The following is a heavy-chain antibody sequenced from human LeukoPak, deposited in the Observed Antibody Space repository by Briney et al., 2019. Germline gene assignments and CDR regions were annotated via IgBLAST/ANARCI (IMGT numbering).Heavy chain of an antibody. D-gene: IGHD3-22*01. J-gene: IGHJ4*02. CDR1: GYRSVNYW. V-gene: IGHV5-51*01. CDR3: ASSQYYYDNSGHLFHY. Sequence: GESLTISCKGSGYRSVNYWIAWVRQLPGKGLEWMGTIYPGDSDTRFSPSFRGLVTFSADKSTSTAYLQWDTLKAPDTAMYYCASSQYYYDNSGHLFHYGGQGTLVTVSS. CDR2: IYPGDSDT.